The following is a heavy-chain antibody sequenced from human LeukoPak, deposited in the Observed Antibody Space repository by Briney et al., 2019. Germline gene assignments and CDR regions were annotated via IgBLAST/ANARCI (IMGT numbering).Heavy chain of an antibody. CDR3: ARDGFGTGSN. CDR2: IKQDGSEK. CDR1: GLTFSNYW. J-gene: IGHJ4*02. V-gene: IGHV3-7*03. Sequence: SGGSLRLSCAASGLTFSNYWMDWVRQAPGKALEWVANIKQDGSEKNYVDSVKGRFIISRDNAKNSLYLQMNTLRADDTAVYYCARDGFGTGSNWGQGTLVTVSS. D-gene: IGHD3-16*01.